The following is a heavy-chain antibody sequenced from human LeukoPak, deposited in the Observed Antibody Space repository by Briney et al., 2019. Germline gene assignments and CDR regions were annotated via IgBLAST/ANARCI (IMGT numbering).Heavy chain of an antibody. CDR2: IYPDDSDT. V-gene: IGHV5-51*01. Sequence: GESLKISCKGSGYRFNAYWIAWVRHLPGKGLESMGIIYPDDSDTRYSPSFQGQVTISADKSVRTAYLQWSSLKASDTGMYYCARPNITSYYDSRGYDAFDVWSQGTMVTVSS. D-gene: IGHD3-22*01. CDR3: ARPNITSYYDSRGYDAFDV. CDR1: GYRFNAYW. J-gene: IGHJ3*01.